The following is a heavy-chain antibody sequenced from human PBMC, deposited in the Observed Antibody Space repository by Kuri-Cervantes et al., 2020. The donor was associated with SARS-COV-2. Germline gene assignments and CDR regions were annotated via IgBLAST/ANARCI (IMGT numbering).Heavy chain of an antibody. D-gene: IGHD3-22*01. Sequence: ASVKVSCKVSGYTLTELSMRWVRQAPGEGLEWMGGFDPEDGETIYAQKFQGRVTMTEDTSTDTAYMELSSLRSEDTAVYYCSHYYDSSGFYYDYWGQGTLVTVSS. CDR2: FDPEDGET. CDR1: GYTLTELS. CDR3: SHYYDSSGFYYDY. J-gene: IGHJ4*02. V-gene: IGHV1-24*01.